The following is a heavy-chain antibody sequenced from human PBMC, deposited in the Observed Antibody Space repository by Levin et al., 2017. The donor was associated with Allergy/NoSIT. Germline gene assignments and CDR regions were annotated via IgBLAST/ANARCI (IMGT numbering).Heavy chain of an antibody. D-gene: IGHD6-19*01. CDR1: GFTFSSYA. CDR2: ISGSGGST. V-gene: IGHV3-23*01. Sequence: GESLKISCAASGFTFSSYAMSWVRQAPGKGLEWVSAISGSGGSTYYADSVKGRFTISRDNSKNTLYLQMNSLRAEDTAVYYCAKNVFKYSSGWAYWGQGTLVTVSS. CDR3: AKNVFKYSSGWAY. J-gene: IGHJ4*02.